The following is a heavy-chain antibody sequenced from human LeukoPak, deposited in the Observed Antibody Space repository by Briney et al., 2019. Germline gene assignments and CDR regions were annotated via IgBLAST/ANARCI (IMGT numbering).Heavy chain of an antibody. CDR1: GYTFTGYY. V-gene: IGHV1-2*02. CDR3: ARPSYCGVNCYYYFDY. J-gene: IGHJ4*02. Sequence: ASVKVSCKASGYTFTGYYMHWVRQAPGQGLEWMGWINPNSGGTNYAQKFQGRVTMTRDTSISTAYMELSRLRSDDTAVYYCARPSYCGVNCYYYFDYWGQGTLVTVSP. CDR2: INPNSGGT. D-gene: IGHD2-21*02.